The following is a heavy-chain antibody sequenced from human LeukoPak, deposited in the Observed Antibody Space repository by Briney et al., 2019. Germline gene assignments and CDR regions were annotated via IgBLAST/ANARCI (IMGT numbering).Heavy chain of an antibody. CDR1: EFTFSGYP. J-gene: IGHJ6*02. CDR3: ARDLNYYDSSNYYYGMDV. CDR2: ISYDGSNK. D-gene: IGHD3-22*01. V-gene: IGHV3-30-3*01. Sequence: GGSLRLSCAASEFTFSGYPIHWVRQAPGKGLEWVAVISYDGSNKYYADSVKGRFTISRDNSKNTLYLQMNSLRAEDTAVYYCARDLNYYDSSNYYYGMDVWGQGTTVTVSS.